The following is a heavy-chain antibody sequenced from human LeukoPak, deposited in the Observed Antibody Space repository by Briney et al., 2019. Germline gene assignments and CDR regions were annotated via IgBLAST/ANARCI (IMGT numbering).Heavy chain of an antibody. V-gene: IGHV5-51*01. CDR1: GASFTSYW. J-gene: IGHJ3*01. CDR2: IYPGDSDT. CDR3: ARTGSGSYARDAFGL. Sequence: GESLKISCKGSGASFTSYWIGWVRQMPGKGLVWMGIIYPGDSDTRYSPSFQGQVTISADKSISTAYLQWSSLHASDTGMYYYARTGSGSYARDAFGLWGQGTMVTVSS. D-gene: IGHD1-26*01.